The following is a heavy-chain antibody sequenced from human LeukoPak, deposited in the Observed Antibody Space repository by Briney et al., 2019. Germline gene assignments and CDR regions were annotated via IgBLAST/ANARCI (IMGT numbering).Heavy chain of an antibody. V-gene: IGHV3-21*04. CDR3: AKDQSPYSSSSFDY. CDR2: ISSSSSYI. J-gene: IGHJ4*02. CDR1: GFTFSSYS. D-gene: IGHD6-6*01. Sequence: GGSLRLSCAASGFTFSSYSMNWVRQAPGKGLEWVSSISSSSSYIYYADSVKGRFTISRDNSKNTLYLQMNSLRAEDTAVYYCAKDQSPYSSSSFDYWGQGTLVTVSS.